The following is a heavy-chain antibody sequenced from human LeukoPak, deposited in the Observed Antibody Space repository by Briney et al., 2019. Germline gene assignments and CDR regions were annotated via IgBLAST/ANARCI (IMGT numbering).Heavy chain of an antibody. V-gene: IGHV1-18*01. J-gene: IGHJ5*02. CDR1: GYTFTSYG. CDR2: ISAYNGNT. CDR3: ARSELRYFDWLLMNNWFDP. D-gene: IGHD3-9*01. Sequence: ASVKVSCKASGYTFTSYGISWVRQAPGQGLEWMGWISAYNGNTNYAQKLQGRVTMTTDTSTSTDYMELRSLRSDDTAVYYCARSELRYFDWLLMNNWFDPWGQGTLVTVSS.